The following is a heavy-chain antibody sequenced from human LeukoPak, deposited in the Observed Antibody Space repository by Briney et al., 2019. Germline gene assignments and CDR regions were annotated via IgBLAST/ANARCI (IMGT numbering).Heavy chain of an antibody. J-gene: IGHJ4*02. CDR2: INPSGGST. D-gene: IGHD5-18*01. CDR3: ASQTRGYSYGYGY. CDR1: GGTFSSYA. V-gene: IGHV1-46*01. Sequence: ASVKVSCKASGGTFSSYAISWVRQAPGQGLEWMGIINPSGGSTSYAQKFQGRVTMTRDTSTSTVYMELSSLRSEDTAVYYCASQTRGYSYGYGYWGQGTLVTVSS.